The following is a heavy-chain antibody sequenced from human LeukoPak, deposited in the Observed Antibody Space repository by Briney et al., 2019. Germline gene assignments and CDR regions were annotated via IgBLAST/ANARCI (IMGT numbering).Heavy chain of an antibody. CDR3: ARVGARSCYSR. J-gene: IGHJ4*02. Sequence: ASVKVSCKASGYTFTSYDINWVRQATGQGLGWMGWMNPNSGNTGHAQKFQGRVTMTRNTSISTAYMELSSLRSEDTAVYYCARVGARSCYSRWGQGTLVTVSS. CDR1: GYTFTSYD. CDR2: MNPNSGNT. D-gene: IGHD2-15*01. V-gene: IGHV1-8*01.